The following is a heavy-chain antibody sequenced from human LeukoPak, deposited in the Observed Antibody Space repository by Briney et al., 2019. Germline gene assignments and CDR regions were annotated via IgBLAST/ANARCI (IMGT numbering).Heavy chain of an antibody. J-gene: IGHJ4*02. CDR2: IWYDGSNK. D-gene: IGHD1-1*01. Sequence: GGSLRLSCAASGFTFSSYGMHWVRQAPGKGLEWVAVIWYDGSNKYYADSVKGRFTISRDNSKNTLYLQMNSLRAEDTAVYYCARDSGRWNDYFDYWGQGTLVTVSS. V-gene: IGHV3-33*01. CDR1: GFTFSSYG. CDR3: ARDSGRWNDYFDY.